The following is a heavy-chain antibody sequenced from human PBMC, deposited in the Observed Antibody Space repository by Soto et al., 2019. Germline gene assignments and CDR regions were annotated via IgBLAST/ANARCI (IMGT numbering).Heavy chain of an antibody. D-gene: IGHD6-13*01. V-gene: IGHV4-59*01. J-gene: IGHJ4*02. Sequence: SETLSLTCTVSGGSISSYYWSWIRQPPGKGLEWIGYIYYSGSTNYNPSLKSRVTISVDTSKNQFSLKLSSVTAADTAVYYCARVAIAAAGHLPYYFDYWGQGTLVTVS. CDR2: IYYSGST. CDR3: ARVAIAAAGHLPYYFDY. CDR1: GGSISSYY.